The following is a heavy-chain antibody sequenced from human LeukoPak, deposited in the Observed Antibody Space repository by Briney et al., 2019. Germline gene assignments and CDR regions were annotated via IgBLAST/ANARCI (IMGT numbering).Heavy chain of an antibody. CDR2: IIPILGIA. J-gene: IGHJ6*02. D-gene: IGHD3-10*01. CDR3: ATLGIRAYYYGMDV. Sequence: GASVKVSCKASGGTSSSYAISWVRQAPGQGLEWMGRIIPILGIANYAQKFQGRVTITADKSTSTAYMELSSLRSEDTAVYYCATLGIRAYYYGMDVWGQGTTVTVSS. CDR1: GGTSSSYA. V-gene: IGHV1-69*04.